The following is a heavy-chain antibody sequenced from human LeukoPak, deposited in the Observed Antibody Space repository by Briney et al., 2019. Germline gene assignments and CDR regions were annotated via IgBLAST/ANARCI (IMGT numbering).Heavy chain of an antibody. V-gene: IGHV1-24*01. D-gene: IGHD3-16*01. CDR1: GYTLTELS. CDR2: FDPEDGET. J-gene: IGHJ6*02. Sequence: GASVKVSCKVSGYTLTELSMHWVRQAPGKGLEWMGGFDPEDGETIYAQKFQGRVTMTEDTSTDTAYMELSSQRSEDTAVYYCATDWASSYYYYGMDVWGQGTTVTVSS. CDR3: ATDWASSYYYYGMDV.